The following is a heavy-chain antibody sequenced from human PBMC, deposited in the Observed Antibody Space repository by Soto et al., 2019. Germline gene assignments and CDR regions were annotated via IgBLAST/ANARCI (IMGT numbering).Heavy chain of an antibody. D-gene: IGHD3-10*01. J-gene: IGHJ3*02. CDR3: ARILLWFGEFDAFDI. CDR2: ISAYNGNT. Sequence: ASVKVTCKASGYTFTSYGSSWVRQAPGQGLEWMGWISAYNGNTNYAQKLQGRVTMTTDTSTSTAYMELRSLRSDDTAVYYCARILLWFGEFDAFDIWGQGTMVTVSS. V-gene: IGHV1-18*01. CDR1: GYTFTSYG.